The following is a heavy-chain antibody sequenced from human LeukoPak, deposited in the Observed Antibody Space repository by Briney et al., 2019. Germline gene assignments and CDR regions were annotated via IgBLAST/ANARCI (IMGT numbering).Heavy chain of an antibody. CDR1: GGSISIYY. D-gene: IGHD2-2*01. CDR2: IYTSGST. CDR3: ARARRRIVVVPGAFDY. Sequence: PSETLSLTCTVSGGSISIYYWSWIRQPAGKGLEWIGRIYTSGSTNYTPSLKSRVTMSVDTSKNQFSLKLSSVTAADTAVYYCARARRRIVVVPGAFDYWGQGTLVTVSS. J-gene: IGHJ4*02. V-gene: IGHV4-4*07.